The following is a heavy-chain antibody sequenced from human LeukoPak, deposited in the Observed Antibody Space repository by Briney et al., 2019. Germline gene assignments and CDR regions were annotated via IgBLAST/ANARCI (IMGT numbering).Heavy chain of an antibody. CDR2: IRQNGIEE. V-gene: IGHV3-7*01. J-gene: IGHJ5*02. CDR1: GFTFSSYA. CDR3: ARLLGKSTIYDL. Sequence: PGGSLRLSCAASGFTFSSYAMSWVRQAPGKGLEWVASIRQNGIEEHYEGSVKGRFIISRDNAENSVSLQMNSLRDEDTAIYYCARLLGKSTIYDLWGQGTLVTVSS. D-gene: IGHD5/OR15-5a*01.